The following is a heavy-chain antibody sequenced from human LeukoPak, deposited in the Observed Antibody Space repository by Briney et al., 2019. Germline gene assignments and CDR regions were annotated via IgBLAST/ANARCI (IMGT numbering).Heavy chain of an antibody. D-gene: IGHD4-17*01. CDR3: AKWTVTTSYYYYGMDV. CDR1: GFTFSSYG. J-gene: IGHJ6*02. V-gene: IGHV3-30*18. CDR2: ISYDGSNK. Sequence: PGGSLRLSCAASGFTFSSYGMHWVRQAPGKGLEWVAVISYDGSNKYYADSVKGRFTISRDNSKNTLYLQMNSLRAEDTAVYHCAKWTVTTSYYYYGMDVWGQGTTVTVSS.